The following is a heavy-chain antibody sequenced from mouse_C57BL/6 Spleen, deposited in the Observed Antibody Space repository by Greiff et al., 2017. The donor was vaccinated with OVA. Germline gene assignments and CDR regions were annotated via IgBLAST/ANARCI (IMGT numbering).Heavy chain of an antibody. CDR3: ASLITTVVDWYFDV. J-gene: IGHJ1*03. V-gene: IGHV1-80*01. CDR2: LYPGDGDT. D-gene: IGHD1-1*01. Sequence: VQLQQSGAELVKPGASVKISCKASGYAFSSYWMNWVKQRPGKGLEWIGQLYPGDGDTNYNGKFKGKATLTTDKSSRTAYMQLSSLTSEDSAVYFCASLITTVVDWYFDVWGTGTTVTVSS. CDR1: GYAFSSYW.